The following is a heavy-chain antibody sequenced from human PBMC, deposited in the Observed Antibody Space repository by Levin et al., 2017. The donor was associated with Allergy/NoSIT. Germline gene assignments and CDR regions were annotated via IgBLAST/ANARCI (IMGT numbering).Heavy chain of an antibody. D-gene: IGHD1-26*01. J-gene: IGHJ3*02. CDR1: GFTFGDYA. Sequence: GGSLRLSCTASGFTFGDYAVSWFRQAPGKGLEWVTFITSRTYGGTTQYAASVKGRFIISRDDSKSIAYLQMNSLKTEDTAVYYCARGRGGLVGTTTYPFDIWGQGTMVTVSS. CDR2: ITSRTYGGTT. CDR3: ARGRGGLVGTTTYPFDI. V-gene: IGHV3-49*03.